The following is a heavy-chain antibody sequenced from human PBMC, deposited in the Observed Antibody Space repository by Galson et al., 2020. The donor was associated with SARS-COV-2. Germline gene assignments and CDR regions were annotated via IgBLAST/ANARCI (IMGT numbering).Heavy chain of an antibody. CDR1: GFMFNNFG. D-gene: IGHD4-17*01. V-gene: IGHV3-9*01. Sequence: GGSLRLSCAASGFMFNNFGMHWVRQATGKGLEGAAGITWNSGTTRYGESVLGRFFISRDNAKYSLYLQMNSLRSEDTALYYCAKDMAGDYSPGWLFDSWGQGTLVTVSS. CDR2: ITWNSGTT. CDR3: AKDMAGDYSPGWLFDS. J-gene: IGHJ5*01.